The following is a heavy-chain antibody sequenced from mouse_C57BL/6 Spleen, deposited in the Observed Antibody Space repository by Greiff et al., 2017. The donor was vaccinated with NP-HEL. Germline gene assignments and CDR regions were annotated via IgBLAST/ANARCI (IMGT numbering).Heavy chain of an antibody. Sequence: EVQGVESGEGLVKPGGSLKLSCAASGFTFSSYAMSWVRQTPEKRLEWVAYISSGGDYIYYADTVKGRFTISRDNARNTLYLQMSSLKSEDTAMYYCTRDYGYDGNYYAMDYWGQGTSVTVSS. J-gene: IGHJ4*01. V-gene: IGHV5-9-1*02. CDR3: TRDYGYDGNYYAMDY. D-gene: IGHD2-2*01. CDR2: ISSGGDYI. CDR1: GFTFSSYA.